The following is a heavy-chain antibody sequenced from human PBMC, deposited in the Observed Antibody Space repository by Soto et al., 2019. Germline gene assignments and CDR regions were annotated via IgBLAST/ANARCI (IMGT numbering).Heavy chain of an antibody. D-gene: IGHD6-13*01. CDR1: GFTFSGFW. J-gene: IGHJ5*02. CDR3: ARVSIATPGRCIDH. CDR2: IHSNGIET. V-gene: IGHV3-74*01. Sequence: EVQLVESGGGLVQPGGSLRLSCAASGFTFSGFWMHWVRQAPGKGLVWVSRIHSNGIETTYADSVQGRFTISRDNAKNTLYLQMNSLRAEDTAVYYCARVSIATPGRCIDHWGQGTLVTVSS.